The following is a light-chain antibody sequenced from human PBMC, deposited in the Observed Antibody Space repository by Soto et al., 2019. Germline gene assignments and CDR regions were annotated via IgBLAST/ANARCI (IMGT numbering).Light chain of an antibody. J-gene: IGLJ2*01. Sequence: SYELTQPLSVSVALGQTARITCGGNNIGTKNVHWYQQKAGQAPVLVIYRDNNRPSGIPERFSGSNSGNTATLTISRAQGGDEADYSCQVWDSSIVLFGGGTQLTVL. CDR1: NIGTKN. CDR2: RDN. CDR3: QVWDSSIVL. V-gene: IGLV3-9*01.